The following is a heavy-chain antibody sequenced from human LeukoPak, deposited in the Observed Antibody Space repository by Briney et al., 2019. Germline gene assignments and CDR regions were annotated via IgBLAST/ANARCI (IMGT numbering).Heavy chain of an antibody. CDR1: GYTFTGYY. CDR3: ARDPPNCSSTSCPPHGY. V-gene: IGHV1-2*02. D-gene: IGHD2-2*01. CDR2: INPNSGGT. J-gene: IGHJ4*02. Sequence: ASVKVSCKASGYTFTGYYMHWVRQSPGQGLEWMGWINPNSGGTNYAQKFQGRVTMTRDTSISTAYMELSRLRSDDTAVYYCARDPPNCSSTSCPPHGYWGQGTLVTVSS.